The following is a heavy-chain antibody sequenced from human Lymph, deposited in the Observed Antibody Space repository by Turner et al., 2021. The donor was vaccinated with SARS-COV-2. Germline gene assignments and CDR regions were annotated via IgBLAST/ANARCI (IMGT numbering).Heavy chain of an antibody. CDR1: GRSISSSSDY. V-gene: IGHV4-39*01. Sequence: QLQLQESGPGLVKPSETLSLTCTVSGRSISSSSDYWGWIRQPPGKGLEWIGSIYYSGSTDYNPSLKSRVTIFVDTSKNQFSLKLSSVTAADTAVYYCARHFTIFGVAGSWFDPWGQGTLVTVSS. CDR2: IYYSGST. J-gene: IGHJ5*02. CDR3: ARHFTIFGVAGSWFDP. D-gene: IGHD3-3*01.